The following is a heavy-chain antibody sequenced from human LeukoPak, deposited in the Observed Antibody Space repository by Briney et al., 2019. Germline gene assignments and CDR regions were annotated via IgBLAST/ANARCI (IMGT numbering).Heavy chain of an antibody. D-gene: IGHD2-15*01. CDR2: ISSSSSYI. V-gene: IGHV3-21*04. CDR1: GFTFSSYS. Sequence: GGSLRLSCAASGFTFSSYSMNWVRQAPGKGLEWVSSISSSSSYIYYADSVKGRFTISRDNAKNSLYLQMNSLRAEDMALYYCAKGLGGSYYYYMDVWGKGTTVTVSS. CDR3: AKGLGGSYYYYMDV. J-gene: IGHJ6*03.